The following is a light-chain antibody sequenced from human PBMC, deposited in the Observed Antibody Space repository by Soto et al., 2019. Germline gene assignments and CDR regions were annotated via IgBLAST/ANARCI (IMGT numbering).Light chain of an antibody. CDR1: QSIDSG. CDR2: KAS. CDR3: QQYHFFWT. V-gene: IGKV1-5*03. Sequence: DIQMTQSPSTLSASVGDRVTITCRASQSIDSGLAWYQQKPGKAPKLLIYKASTLESGVPLRFSGSGSGTEFTLTSTSLQLDDFATYYCQQYHFFWTFGQGTRVEI. J-gene: IGKJ1*01.